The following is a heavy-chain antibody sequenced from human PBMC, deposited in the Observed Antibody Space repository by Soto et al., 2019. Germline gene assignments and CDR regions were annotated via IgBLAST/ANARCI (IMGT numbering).Heavy chain of an antibody. CDR1: GFTVSSNY. Sequence: EVQLVESGGGLIQPGGSLRLSCAASGFTVSSNYMSWVRQAPGKGLEWVSVIYSGGSTYYADSVKGRFTISRDNSKNTLYRQMNSRRAEDTAVYYCATSRDGGNSGAFDIWGQGTMVTVSS. D-gene: IGHD2-21*02. CDR3: ATSRDGGNSGAFDI. J-gene: IGHJ3*02. V-gene: IGHV3-53*01. CDR2: IYSGGST.